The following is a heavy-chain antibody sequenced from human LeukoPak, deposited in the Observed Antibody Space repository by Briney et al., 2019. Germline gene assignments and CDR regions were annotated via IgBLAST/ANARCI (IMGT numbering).Heavy chain of an antibody. J-gene: IGHJ3*02. CDR3: AKGYGGNAAAFDI. CDR2: ISWNSGSI. Sequence: PGRSLRLSCAASGFTFDDYAMHWVRHAPGKGLEWVSGISWNSGSIGYADSVKGRFTISRDNAKNPLYLQMNSLRAEDMALYYCAKGYGGNAAAFDIWGQGTMVTVSS. D-gene: IGHD4/OR15-4a*01. CDR1: GFTFDDYA. V-gene: IGHV3-9*03.